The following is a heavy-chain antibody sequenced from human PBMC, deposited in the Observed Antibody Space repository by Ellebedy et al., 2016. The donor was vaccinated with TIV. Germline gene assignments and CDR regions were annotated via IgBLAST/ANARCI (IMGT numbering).Heavy chain of an antibody. CDR2: IYQDGSDQ. CDR3: ARRGSYGDYAVQVNNWFGS. CDR1: GFSFRSYW. V-gene: IGHV3-7*01. D-gene: IGHD4-17*01. J-gene: IGHJ5*01. Sequence: PGGSLRLSCEASGFSFRSYWMSWVRQAPGKGLEWVANIYQDGSDQYYVDSVKGRFTISRDNPNKSLFLQMSNLRVEDTAVYYCARRGSYGDYAVQVNNWFGSWGQGTLVTVSS.